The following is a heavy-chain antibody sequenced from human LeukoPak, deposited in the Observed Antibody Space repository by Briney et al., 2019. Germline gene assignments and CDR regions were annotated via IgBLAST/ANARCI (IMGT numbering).Heavy chain of an antibody. D-gene: IGHD3-10*01. CDR2: IYYSGST. Sequence: PSETLSLTCTVSGGSISSSSYYWGWIRRPPGKGLEWIGSIYYSGSTYYNPSLKSRVTISVDTSKNQFSLKLSSVTAADTAVYYCARADMVRGVLDLWGQGTLVTVSS. J-gene: IGHJ5*02. CDR3: ARADMVRGVLDL. V-gene: IGHV4-39*07. CDR1: GGSISSSSYY.